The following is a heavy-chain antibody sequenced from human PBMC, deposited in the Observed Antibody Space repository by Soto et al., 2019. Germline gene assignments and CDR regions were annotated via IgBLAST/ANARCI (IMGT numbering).Heavy chain of an antibody. Sequence: NPSGALSVTSTVPGESGGSGNKYWSWIRQAPGKGLAWIWYIFSSGTTYYNPCLKSRLTISLDTSQNQFSLKLNSVTAADTALYFCARVPSPFDFYYAMHVWGQGSTVTLS. D-gene: IGHD3-16*01. CDR3: ARVPSPFDFYYAMHV. J-gene: IGHJ6*02. CDR2: IFSSGTT. V-gene: IGHV4-30-4*02. CDR1: GESGGSGNKY.